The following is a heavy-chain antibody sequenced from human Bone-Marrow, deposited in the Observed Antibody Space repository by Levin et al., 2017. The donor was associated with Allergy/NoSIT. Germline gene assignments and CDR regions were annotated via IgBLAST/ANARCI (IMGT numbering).Heavy chain of an antibody. D-gene: IGHD2-21*01. J-gene: IGHJ5*02. Sequence: PGGSLRLSCAASGFTFTDYYMSWLRQTPGKGLEWLAYTSGSGNTKTYADSVRGRFIISRDNATNTLYLQMNSLRADDTAVYFCARDMVVVPLVMCWFDPWGQGTLVTVSS. CDR2: TSGSGNTK. CDR1: GFTFTDYY. V-gene: IGHV3-11*01. CDR3: ARDMVVVPLVMCWFDP.